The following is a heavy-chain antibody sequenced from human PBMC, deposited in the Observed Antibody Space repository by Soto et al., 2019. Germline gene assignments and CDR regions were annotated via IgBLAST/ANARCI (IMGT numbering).Heavy chain of an antibody. V-gene: IGHV4-31*03. CDR3: ASSAFGGGNWFDP. J-gene: IGHJ5*02. D-gene: IGHD3-16*01. CDR1: GDSVNSGAYY. Sequence: QVQLQESGPGLVKPSQTLSLTCTVSGDSVNSGAYYWSWVRQHPGKGLEWIGYIYDSGSTYYNPSLKSRVTISLDTSRNQFSLKLYSVTVADTAVYSCASSAFGGGNWFDPWGQGTLVTVSS. CDR2: IYDSGST.